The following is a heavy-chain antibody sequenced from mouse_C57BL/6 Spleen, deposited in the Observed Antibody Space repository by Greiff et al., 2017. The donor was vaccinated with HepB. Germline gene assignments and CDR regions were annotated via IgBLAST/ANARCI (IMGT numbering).Heavy chain of an antibody. V-gene: IGHV1-15*01. CDR3: TRRDGGYFDY. CDR1: GYTSTDYE. Sequence: QVQLKQSGAELVRPGASVTLSCKASGYTSTDYEMHWVKQTPVHGLEWIGAIDPETGGTAYNQKFKGKAILTADKSSSTAYMELRSLTSEDSAVYYCTRRDGGYFDYWGQGTTLTVSS. CDR2: IDPETGGT. J-gene: IGHJ2*01.